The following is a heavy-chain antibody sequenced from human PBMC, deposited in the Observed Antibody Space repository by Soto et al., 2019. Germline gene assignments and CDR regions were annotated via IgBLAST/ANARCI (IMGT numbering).Heavy chain of an antibody. CDR1: GGSLSSSSYS. Sequence: SETLSLTCTVSGGSLSSSSYSWGWIRQPPGKGLEWIGTIYYSGSTYYNPSLKSRVTISVDTSKNQFSLKLSSVTAADTAVYYCARHRVDYQSSTFFDYWGQGTLVTVSS. V-gene: IGHV4-39*01. D-gene: IGHD2-2*01. J-gene: IGHJ4*02. CDR3: ARHRVDYQSSTFFDY. CDR2: IYYSGST.